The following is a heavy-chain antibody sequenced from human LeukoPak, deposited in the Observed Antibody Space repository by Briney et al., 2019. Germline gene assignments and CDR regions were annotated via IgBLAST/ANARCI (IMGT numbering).Heavy chain of an antibody. CDR2: VYTSGST. J-gene: IGHJ4*02. D-gene: IGHD4-11*01. CDR1: GGSISGGY. Sequence: SETQSLTCTVSGGSISGGYWSWIRQPPRRGLEWIGYVYTSGSTNYNPSLKSRVTISVDTSKSQFALKLSSVTAADTAVYYCAKSYFDYSTYYSYYFNLWGQGALVTVSS. CDR3: AKSYFDYSTYYSYYFNL. V-gene: IGHV4-4*09.